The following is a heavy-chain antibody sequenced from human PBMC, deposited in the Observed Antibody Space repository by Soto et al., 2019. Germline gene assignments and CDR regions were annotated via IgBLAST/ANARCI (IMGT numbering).Heavy chain of an antibody. CDR3: ARLVRQLGALFDY. CDR2: ISYSGIA. D-gene: IGHD6-6*01. V-gene: IGHV4-31*03. CDR1: GDSISSGGHY. Sequence: SETLSLTCTVSGDSISSGGHYWSWIRQHPGKRPEWIGYISYSGIAYYNPSLESRFTISVDTSKNQFSLSLTSVTAADTAVYYCARLVRQLGALFDYWGQGTLVTVSS. J-gene: IGHJ4*02.